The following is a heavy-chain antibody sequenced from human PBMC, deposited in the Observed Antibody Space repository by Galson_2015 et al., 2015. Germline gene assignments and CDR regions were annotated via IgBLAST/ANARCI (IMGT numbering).Heavy chain of an antibody. D-gene: IGHD1-1*01. CDR2: ISYDGSNK. J-gene: IGHJ5*02. CDR3: ARANNWKEGESGWIDA. CDR1: GFTFSSYA. Sequence: SLRLSCAASGFTFSSYAMHWVRQAPGKGLEWVAVISYDGSNKYYADSVKGRFTISRDNSKNTLYLQMNSLRAEDTAVYYCARANNWKEGESGWIDAWGQGTPVTVSS. V-gene: IGHV3-30*04.